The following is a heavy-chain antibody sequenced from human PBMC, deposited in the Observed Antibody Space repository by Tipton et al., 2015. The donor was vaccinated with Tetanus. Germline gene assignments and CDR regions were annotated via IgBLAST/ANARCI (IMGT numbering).Heavy chain of an antibody. CDR2: INHSGST. J-gene: IGHJ6*02. CDR1: GGSFSGYY. V-gene: IGHV4-34*01. Sequence: TLSLTCAVYGGSFSGYYWSWIRQPPGKGLEWIGEINHSGSTNYNPSLKSRVTISVDTSKNQFSLKLSSVTAADTAVYYCARGRNGFLEWLQKVTYYYYGMDGWGQGTTVTVSS. CDR3: ARGRNGFLEWLQKVTYYYYGMDG. D-gene: IGHD3-3*01.